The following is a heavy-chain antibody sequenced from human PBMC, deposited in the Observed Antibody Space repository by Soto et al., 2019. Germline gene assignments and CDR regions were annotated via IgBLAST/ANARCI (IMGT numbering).Heavy chain of an antibody. J-gene: IGHJ4*02. V-gene: IGHV3-74*01. CDR1: GVTVKTYW. CDR2: VNMDGSTT. Sequence: PGWSLGLSCAASGVTVKTYWLHGARQAPGKGRVWVSRVNMDGSTTTYADSVKGRFTISRDNAKDTVYLQMDSLGDEDTAVYYCARGAKGQWLVDYWGQGPLVTVSS. CDR3: ARGAKGQWLVDY. D-gene: IGHD6-19*01.